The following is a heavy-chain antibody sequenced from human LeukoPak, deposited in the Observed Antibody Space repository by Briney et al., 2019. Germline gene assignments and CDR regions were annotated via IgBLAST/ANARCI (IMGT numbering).Heavy chain of an antibody. CDR3: ARRAINSVMFDY. D-gene: IGHD3-16*01. CDR1: GGSINSSSYY. CDR2: IHYSGST. V-gene: IGHV4-61*05. Sequence: SETLSLTCTVSGGSINSSSYYWGWIRQPPGKGLEWIGYIHYSGSTNYNPSLRSRVTISVDTSKNQFSLKLSSATAADTAVYFCARRAINSVMFDYWGQGTLVTVSS. J-gene: IGHJ4*02.